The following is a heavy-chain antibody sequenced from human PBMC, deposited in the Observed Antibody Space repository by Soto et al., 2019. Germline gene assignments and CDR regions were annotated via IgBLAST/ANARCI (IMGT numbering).Heavy chain of an antibody. Sequence: HPGGSLRLSCEVSGFSVTANYISWVRQAPVKVLEVVSVIYSCFSTYYIDSVKGRCSISRDVCKDTLYLQVKSLRAEDTAVYYCHGYGYWGQGTMVTVSS. CDR3: HGYGY. D-gene: IGHD5-12*01. J-gene: IGHJ4*02. CDR2: IYSCFST. V-gene: IGHV3-53*01. CDR1: GFSVTANY.